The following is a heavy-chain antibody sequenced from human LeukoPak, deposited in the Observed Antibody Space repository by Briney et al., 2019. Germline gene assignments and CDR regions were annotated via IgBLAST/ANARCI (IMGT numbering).Heavy chain of an antibody. J-gene: IGHJ4*02. V-gene: IGHV4-59*12. CDR1: GGSISSYY. D-gene: IGHD3-10*01. CDR2: ICYSGST. Sequence: PSETLSLTCTVSGGSISSYYWSWIRQPPGKGLEWIGYICYSGSTNYNPSLKSRVTISVDTSKNQFSLKLSSVTAADTAVYYCARGETPGSFFDYWGQGTLVTVSS. CDR3: ARGETPGSFFDY.